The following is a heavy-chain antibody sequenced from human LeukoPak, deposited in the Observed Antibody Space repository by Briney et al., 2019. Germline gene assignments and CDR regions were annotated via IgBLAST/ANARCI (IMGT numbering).Heavy chain of an antibody. D-gene: IGHD2-2*01. CDR2: ISSSSSYI. CDR3: ARGDSSAAMPRNP. V-gene: IGHV3-21*01. J-gene: IGHJ5*02. CDR1: GFTFSSYS. Sequence: GSLRLSCAASGFTFSSYSMNWVRQAPGKGLEWVSSISSSSSYIYYADSVKGRFTTPRDNAKNSLYLQMNSLRAEDTAVYYCARGDSSAAMPRNPWGQGTLVTVSS.